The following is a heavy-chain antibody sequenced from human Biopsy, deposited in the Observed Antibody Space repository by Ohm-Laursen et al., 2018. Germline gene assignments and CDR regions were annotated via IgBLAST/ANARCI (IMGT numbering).Heavy chain of an antibody. CDR3: ARMGRILEWIHYYYYGMDV. D-gene: IGHD3-3*01. J-gene: IGHJ6*02. V-gene: IGHV1-8*01. CDR1: GYTFTDYD. Sequence: SSVKVSCKASGYTFTDYDINWVRQATGQGLEWLGWMNPNSANTGYAQKFQGRITMTRNTSISTAYMELSSLRSEDTAVYYCARMGRILEWIHYYYYGMDVWGQGTTVTVS. CDR2: MNPNSANT.